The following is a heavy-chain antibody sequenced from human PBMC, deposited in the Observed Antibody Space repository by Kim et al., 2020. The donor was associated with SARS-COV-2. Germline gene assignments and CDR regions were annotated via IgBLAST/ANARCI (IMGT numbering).Heavy chain of an antibody. V-gene: IGHV1-3*01. Sequence: ASVKVSCKASGYTFSNYALQWVRQAPGQSLEWMGWISGLNGQTKYSQKFQGRVTITSVTDASTAFMEVSILRSEDTSVYYCARDLFHSGFDYWGQGTLV. J-gene: IGHJ4*02. CDR1: GYTFSNYA. CDR3: ARDLFHSGFDY. D-gene: IGHD3-10*01. CDR2: ISGLNGQT.